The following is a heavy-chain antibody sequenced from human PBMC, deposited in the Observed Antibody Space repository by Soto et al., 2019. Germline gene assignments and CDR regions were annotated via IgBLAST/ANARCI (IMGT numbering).Heavy chain of an antibody. V-gene: IGHV4-39*01. J-gene: IGHJ5*02. CDR2: INHTGSS. CDR3: ASTTYSSSPVGSLNWFDP. Sequence: TSETLSLTCTVSNDSISNPIYYWGWIRQPPGKGLEWIGRINHTGSSYYNPSLKGRVTISVDTSKNQFSLKLSSVTAADTAVYYCASTTYSSSPVGSLNWFDPWGQGTLVTVS. D-gene: IGHD6-13*01. CDR1: NDSISNPIYY.